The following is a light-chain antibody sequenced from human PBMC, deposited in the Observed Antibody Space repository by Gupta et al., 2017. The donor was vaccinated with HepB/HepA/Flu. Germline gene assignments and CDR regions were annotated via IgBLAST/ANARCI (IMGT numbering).Light chain of an antibody. Sequence: EIVMTQSPLSLTVCPGESASISCRSSQSLRHSGGFDHLDWYLQKPGQSPQLLILLASNRASGVPDKYIGSGSGTDFKLKISRVEAEDVGVYYCMQSVQTPWTFGQGTKVEI. V-gene: IGKV2-28*01. J-gene: IGKJ1*01. CDR1: QSLRHSGGFDH. CDR2: LAS. CDR3: MQSVQTPWT.